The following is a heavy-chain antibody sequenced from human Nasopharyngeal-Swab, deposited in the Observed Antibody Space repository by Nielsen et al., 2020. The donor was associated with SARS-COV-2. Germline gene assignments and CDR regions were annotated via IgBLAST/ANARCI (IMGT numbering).Heavy chain of an antibody. Sequence: ASVKVSCKASGYTFTGYSMNWVRQAPGKGLEWMGGFDPEDGETTYAQNFQGRVTMSVDTSTDTAYMELSSLRSEDTAVYYCATSDLNTAMCGGFDYWGQGTLVTVSS. J-gene: IGHJ4*02. CDR1: GYTFTGYS. V-gene: IGHV1-24*01. D-gene: IGHD5-18*01. CDR2: FDPEDGET. CDR3: ATSDLNTAMCGGFDY.